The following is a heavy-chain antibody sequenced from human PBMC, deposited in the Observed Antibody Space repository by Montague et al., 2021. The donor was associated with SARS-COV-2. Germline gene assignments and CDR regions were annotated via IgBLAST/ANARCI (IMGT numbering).Heavy chain of an antibody. CDR1: GGPISSYY. CDR3: ARVFPRWLQFDPYFDY. J-gene: IGHJ4*02. CDR2: IYYSGST. Sequence: SETLSLTCTVSGGPISSYYWSWIRQPPGKGLERIGYIYYSGSTNHNPSLKSRVTISVDTSKNQFSLKLSSVTAADTAVYYCARVFPRWLQFDPYFDYWGQGTLVTASS. D-gene: IGHD5-24*01. V-gene: IGHV4-59*01.